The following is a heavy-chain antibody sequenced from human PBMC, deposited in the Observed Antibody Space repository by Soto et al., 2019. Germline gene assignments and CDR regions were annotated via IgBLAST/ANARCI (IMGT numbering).Heavy chain of an antibody. D-gene: IGHD6-13*01. CDR2: ISYDGSNK. CDR3: ARDRRREYSSSWYYYYYGMDV. V-gene: IGHV3-30-3*01. Sequence: PGGSLRLSCAASGFTFSSYAMHWVRQAPGKGQEKVTVISYDGSNKYYADSVKGRFTISRDNSKNTLYLQMNSLRAEDTAVYYCARDRRREYSSSWYYYYYGMDVWGQGTTVTVSS. J-gene: IGHJ6*02. CDR1: GFTFSSYA.